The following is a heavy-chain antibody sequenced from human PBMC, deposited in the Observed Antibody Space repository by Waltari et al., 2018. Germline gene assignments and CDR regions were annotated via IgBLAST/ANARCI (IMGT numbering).Heavy chain of an antibody. J-gene: IGHJ5*02. CDR1: GGTFSNLA. CDR3: TRDLPSGYDSYWFDP. D-gene: IGHD5-12*01. Sequence: QVQLVQSGAEVTKPGSSVKVSCKASGGTFSNLASSWVRQAPGQGLEWMGKVIPIFGTTDYAQKFQGRVTITADEHGSTSTAYMELSRLTSEDTAIYYCTRDLPSGYDSYWFDPWGQGTLVTVSS. CDR2: VIPIFGTT. V-gene: IGHV1-69*18.